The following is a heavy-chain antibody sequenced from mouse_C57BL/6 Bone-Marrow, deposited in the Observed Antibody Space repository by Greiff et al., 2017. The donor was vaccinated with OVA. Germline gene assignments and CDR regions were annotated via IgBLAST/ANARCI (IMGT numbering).Heavy chain of an antibody. J-gene: IGHJ3*01. D-gene: IGHD2-5*01. CDR3: AYYSKGFAY. Sequence: LVESGAELARPGASVKLSCKASGYTFTSYGISWVKQRTGQGLEWIGEIYPRSGNTYYNEKFKGKATLTADKSSSTAYMELRSLTSEDSAVYFCAYYSKGFAYWGQGTLVTVSA. CDR1: GYTFTSYG. CDR2: IYPRSGNT. V-gene: IGHV1-81*01.